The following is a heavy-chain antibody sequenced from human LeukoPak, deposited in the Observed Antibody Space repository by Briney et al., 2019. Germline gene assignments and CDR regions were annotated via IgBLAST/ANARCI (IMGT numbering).Heavy chain of an antibody. J-gene: IGHJ4*02. D-gene: IGHD3-3*01. Sequence: GESLQISCKGSGYSFTSYWIGWVRQMPGKGLEWMGIIYPGDSDTRYSPSFQGQVTISADKSISTAYLQWSSLKASDTAMYYCARAQTYDFWSGYYHYWGQGTLVTVSS. V-gene: IGHV5-51*01. CDR3: ARAQTYDFWSGYYHY. CDR1: GYSFTSYW. CDR2: IYPGDSDT.